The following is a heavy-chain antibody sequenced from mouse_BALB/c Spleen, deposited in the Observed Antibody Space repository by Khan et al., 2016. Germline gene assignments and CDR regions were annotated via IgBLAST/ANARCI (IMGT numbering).Heavy chain of an antibody. CDR2: ILPGSGST. D-gene: IGHD2-1*01. Sequence: QVQLKVSGAELMKPGASVKISCKATGNIFSSYWIEWVKQRPGHGLEWIGEILPGSGSTNYNEKFKGKATFTAETSSNTAYMQLSSLTSEDSAVYYCARYGNYAMDYWGQGTSVTVSS. CDR1: GNIFSSYW. J-gene: IGHJ4*01. CDR3: ARYGNYAMDY. V-gene: IGHV1-9*01.